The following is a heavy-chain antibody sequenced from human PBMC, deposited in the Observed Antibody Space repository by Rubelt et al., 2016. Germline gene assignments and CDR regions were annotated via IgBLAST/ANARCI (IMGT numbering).Heavy chain of an antibody. D-gene: IGHD3-10*01. Sequence: QVQLVQSGAEVKKPGASVKVSCKASGYTFTSYYMHWVRQAPGQGLEWMGIINPSGGSTTYVQNCQGRVTMTRGTSTCTVDMDLSSLRCEDTAVYYCARVGFYYDSGSYVDWGQGTLVTVSS. CDR3: ARVGFYYDSGSYVD. V-gene: IGHV1-46*01. J-gene: IGHJ4*02. CDR1: GYTFTSYY. CDR2: INPSGGST.